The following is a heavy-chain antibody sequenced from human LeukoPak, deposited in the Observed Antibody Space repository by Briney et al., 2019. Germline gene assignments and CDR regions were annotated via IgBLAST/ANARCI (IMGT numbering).Heavy chain of an antibody. CDR2: ISAYNGNT. D-gene: IGHD2-21*02. Sequence: ASVTVSCKASGYTFTSYGISWVRQAPGQGLEWMGWISAYNGNTNYAQKLQGRVTITTHTSTSTAYMELRSLRSDDTAVYYCTRERSPPTSLYCGGDCLHYYSGMDVWGQGTTVTVSS. CDR3: TRERSPPTSLYCGGDCLHYYSGMDV. CDR1: GYTFTSYG. V-gene: IGHV1-18*01. J-gene: IGHJ6*02.